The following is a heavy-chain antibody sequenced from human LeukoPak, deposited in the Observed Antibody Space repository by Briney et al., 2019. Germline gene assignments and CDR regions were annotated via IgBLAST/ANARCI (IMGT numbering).Heavy chain of an antibody. J-gene: IGHJ4*02. D-gene: IGHD2-21*02. CDR2: ISSTSGVI. CDR1: GFTFSSYT. CDR3: VRKPVGDMPFDY. V-gene: IGHV3-21*01. Sequence: PGGPLRLSCAASGFTFSSYTMNWVRQAPGKGLEWVSTISSTSGVIYYADSMKGRFTISRDNAKNSLYLQMNSLRAEDTAVYYCVRKPVGDMPFDYWGQGTLVTVSS.